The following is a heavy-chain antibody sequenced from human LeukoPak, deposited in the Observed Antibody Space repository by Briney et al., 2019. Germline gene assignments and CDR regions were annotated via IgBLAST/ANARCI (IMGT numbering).Heavy chain of an antibody. Sequence: SETLSLTCTVSAGSINSGDYYWSWIRQPAGKGLEWIGRIYSPGTNYNYNPSLKSRVTISVDTSKNQFSLKLSSVTAADTAVYYCARASVPVAPLYYYYYMDVWGKGTTVTVSS. V-gene: IGHV4-61*02. J-gene: IGHJ6*03. D-gene: IGHD2-15*01. CDR1: AGSINSGDYY. CDR2: IYSPGTN. CDR3: ARASVPVAPLYYYYYMDV.